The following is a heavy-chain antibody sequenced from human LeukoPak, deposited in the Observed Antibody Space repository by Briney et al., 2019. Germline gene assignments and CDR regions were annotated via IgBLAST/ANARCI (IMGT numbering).Heavy chain of an antibody. CDR2: INSDGSGT. CDR1: GFTFSSYW. V-gene: IGHV3-74*01. Sequence: PGGSLRLPCAASGFTFSSYWMHWVRQAPGKGLVWVSRINSDGSGTTYADSVKGRLTISRDNAKNTVYLQMNSLRAEDTAVYYCARGRGIAYYFDYWGQGILVTVSS. D-gene: IGHD5-12*01. J-gene: IGHJ4*01. CDR3: ARGRGIAYYFDY.